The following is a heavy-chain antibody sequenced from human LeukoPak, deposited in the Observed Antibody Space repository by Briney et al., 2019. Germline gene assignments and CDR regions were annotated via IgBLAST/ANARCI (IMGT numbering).Heavy chain of an antibody. CDR1: GFTFSSYA. CDR2: ISSNGGST. CDR3: ARGRIRADY. V-gene: IGHV3-64*01. Sequence: GGSLRLSCAASGFTFSSYAMHWVRQAPGKGLEYVSAISSNGGSTCYANSVKGRFTISRDNSKNTLYLQMGSLRAEDMAVYYCARGRIRADYWGQGTLVTVSS. J-gene: IGHJ4*02.